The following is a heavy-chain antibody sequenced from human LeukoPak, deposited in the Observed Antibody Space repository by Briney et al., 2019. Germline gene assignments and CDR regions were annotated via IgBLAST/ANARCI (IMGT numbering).Heavy chain of an antibody. Sequence: SETLSLTCAVYGGSFSGYYWSWIRQPPGKGLEWIREINHSGSTNYNPSLKSRVTISVDTSKNQFSLKLSSVSAADTAVYYCARRGSGYSYGSSNWFDPWGQGTLVTVSS. CDR1: GGSFSGYY. V-gene: IGHV4-34*01. J-gene: IGHJ5*02. D-gene: IGHD5-18*01. CDR2: INHSGST. CDR3: ARRGSGYSYGSSNWFDP.